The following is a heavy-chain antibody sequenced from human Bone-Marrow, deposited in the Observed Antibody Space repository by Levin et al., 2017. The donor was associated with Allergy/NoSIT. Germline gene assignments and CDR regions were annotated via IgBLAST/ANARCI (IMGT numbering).Heavy chain of an antibody. Sequence: QTGGSLRLSCAASGFTFSSYAMHWVRQAPGKGLEWVAVISYDGSNKYYADSVKGRFTISRDNSKNTLYLQMNSLRAEDTAVYYCARGARGVWFGELLWDYWGQGTLVTVSS. J-gene: IGHJ4*02. CDR1: GFTFSSYA. CDR2: ISYDGSNK. D-gene: IGHD3-10*01. CDR3: ARGARGVWFGELLWDY. V-gene: IGHV3-30-3*01.